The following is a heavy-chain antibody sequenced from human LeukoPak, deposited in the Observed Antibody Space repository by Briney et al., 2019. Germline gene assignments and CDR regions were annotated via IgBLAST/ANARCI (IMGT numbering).Heavy chain of an antibody. Sequence: SETLSLTCTVSGGSISSGGYYWSWIRQHPGKGLEWIGYIYYSGSTYYNPSLKSRVTISVDTSKNQFSLKLSSVTAADTAVYYCARAHFGVVTNAFDIWGQGTMVTVSS. CDR3: ARAHFGVVTNAFDI. J-gene: IGHJ3*02. D-gene: IGHD3-3*01. CDR1: GGSISSGGYY. CDR2: IYYSGST. V-gene: IGHV4-31*03.